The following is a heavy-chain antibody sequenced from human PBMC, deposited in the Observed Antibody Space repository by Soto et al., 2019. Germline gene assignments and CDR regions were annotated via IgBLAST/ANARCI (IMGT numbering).Heavy chain of an antibody. V-gene: IGHV3-30-3*01. CDR3: TRTGYFDY. J-gene: IGHJ4*02. Sequence: GGSLRLSCAASGFTFSSYAMHWVRQAPGKGLEWVAVISYDGSNKYYADSVKGRFTISRDNSKNTLYLQMNSLRAEDTAVYYCTRTGYFDYWGQGTLVTVSS. D-gene: IGHD7-27*01. CDR2: ISYDGSNK. CDR1: GFTFSSYA.